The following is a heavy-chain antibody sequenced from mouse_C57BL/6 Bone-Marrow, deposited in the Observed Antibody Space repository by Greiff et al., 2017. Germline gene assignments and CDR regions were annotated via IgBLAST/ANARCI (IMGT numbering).Heavy chain of an antibody. CDR1: GYAFSSSW. V-gene: IGHV1-82*01. CDR2: IYPGDGDT. Sequence: QVQLQQSGPELVKPGASVKISCKASGYAFSSSWMNWVKQRPGKGLEWIGRIYPGDGDTNYNGKFKGKATLTADKSSSTAYMQLSRLTSEDSAVYFCAPQYYGSTYFDYWGQGTTLTVSS. D-gene: IGHD1-1*01. CDR3: APQYYGSTYFDY. J-gene: IGHJ2*01.